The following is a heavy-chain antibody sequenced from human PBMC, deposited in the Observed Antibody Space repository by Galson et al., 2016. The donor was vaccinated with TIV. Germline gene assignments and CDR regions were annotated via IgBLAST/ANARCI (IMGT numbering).Heavy chain of an antibody. Sequence: SLRLSCAASGFTFSSYWMSWVRQAPGKGLEWVANIKQDGSEKYYVDSVKGRFTISRDNAKNSLFLQMNSLRAEDRAVYYCARDFPPAYGSSFNDYWGQGTLVTVSS. V-gene: IGHV3-7*01. CDR3: ARDFPPAYGSSFNDY. CDR2: IKQDGSEK. CDR1: GFTFSSYW. J-gene: IGHJ4*02. D-gene: IGHD6-13*01.